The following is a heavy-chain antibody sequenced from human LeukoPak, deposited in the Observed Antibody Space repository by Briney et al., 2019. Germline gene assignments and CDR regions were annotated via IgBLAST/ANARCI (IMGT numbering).Heavy chain of an antibody. CDR3: ARLQFCGGDCYSPAFDY. V-gene: IGHV5-51*01. J-gene: IGHJ4*02. CDR2: IYPGDSDT. CDR1: GYSFTSYW. Sequence: GESLQISCKGSGYSFTSYWIGWVRQMPGKGLEWMGIIYPGDSDTRYSPSFQGQVTISADKSISTAYLQWSSLKASDTAMYYCARLQFCGGDCYSPAFDYWGQGTLVTVSS. D-gene: IGHD2-21*02.